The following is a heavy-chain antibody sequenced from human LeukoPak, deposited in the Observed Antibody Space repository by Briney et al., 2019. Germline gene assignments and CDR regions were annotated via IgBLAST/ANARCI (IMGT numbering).Heavy chain of an antibody. Sequence: GGSLRLSCAASGFTFSSYAMSWVRQAPGKGLEWVGRIKSKTDGGTTDYAAPVKGRFTISRDDSKNTLYLQMNSLKTEDTAVYYCTTVGPPGVVPAAPKGYYYYGMDVWGQGTTVTVSS. D-gene: IGHD2-2*01. CDR3: TTVGPPGVVPAAPKGYYYYGMDV. V-gene: IGHV3-15*01. CDR1: GFTFSSYA. CDR2: IKSKTDGGTT. J-gene: IGHJ6*02.